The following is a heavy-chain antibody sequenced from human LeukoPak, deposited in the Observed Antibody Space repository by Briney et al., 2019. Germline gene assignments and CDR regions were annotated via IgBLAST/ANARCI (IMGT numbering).Heavy chain of an antibody. V-gene: IGHV3-74*01. Sequence: PGGSLRLSCAASGLTFSSYWMHWVRQAPGKGLVWVSRINSDGSSTSYADSVKGRFTISRDNAKNTLYLQMNSLRAEDTAVYYCARGGGSTTVTLDYWGQGTLVTVSS. J-gene: IGHJ4*02. CDR3: ARGGGSTTVTLDY. CDR2: INSDGSST. D-gene: IGHD4-17*01. CDR1: GLTFSSYW.